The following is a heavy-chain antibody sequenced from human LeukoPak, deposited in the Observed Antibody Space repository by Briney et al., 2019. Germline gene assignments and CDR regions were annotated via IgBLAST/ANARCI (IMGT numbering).Heavy chain of an antibody. CDR2: ISGSGGST. D-gene: IGHD5-18*01. Sequence: GGSLRLSCAASGFTFSSYAMSWVRQAPGKGLEWVSAISGSGGSTYYADSVKGRFTISRDNSKNTLYLQMNSLRAGDTAVYYCAKDPLNTVMVSPTFDYWGQGTLVTVSS. J-gene: IGHJ4*02. V-gene: IGHV3-23*01. CDR3: AKDPLNTVMVSPTFDY. CDR1: GFTFSSYA.